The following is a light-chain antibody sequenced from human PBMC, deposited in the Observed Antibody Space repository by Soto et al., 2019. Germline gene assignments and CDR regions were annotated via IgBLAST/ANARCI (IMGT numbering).Light chain of an antibody. CDR1: QSVSSSY. Sequence: EIVLTQSPGTLSLSPGERATLSCRASQSVSSSYLAWYQQKPGQAPRLLIYGASSRATGIPDRFSGSGSGTDFTLTISRLELEDFAVYSCQQYGTSPTFGQGTKV. CDR3: QQYGTSPT. J-gene: IGKJ1*01. CDR2: GAS. V-gene: IGKV3-20*01.